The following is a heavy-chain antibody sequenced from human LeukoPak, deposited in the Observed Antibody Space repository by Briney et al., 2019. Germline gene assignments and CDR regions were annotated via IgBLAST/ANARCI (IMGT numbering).Heavy chain of an antibody. CDR3: ARTTTVTRFDY. Sequence: GGSLRLSCAASGFTFSSYAMSWVRQAPGKGLEWVSVIYSGGSTYYADSVKGRFTISRDNSKNTLYLQMNSLRAEDTAVYYCARTTTVTRFDYWGQGTLVTVSS. V-gene: IGHV3-66*01. J-gene: IGHJ4*02. D-gene: IGHD4-17*01. CDR1: GFTFSSYA. CDR2: IYSGGST.